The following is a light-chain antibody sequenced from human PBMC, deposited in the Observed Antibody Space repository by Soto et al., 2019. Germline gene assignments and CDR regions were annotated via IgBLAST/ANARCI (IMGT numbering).Light chain of an antibody. J-gene: IGLJ2*01. CDR3: STYAGSNNFVV. CDR1: SGDVGGYNY. V-gene: IGLV2-8*01. CDR2: EVS. Sequence: QSVLTQPPSASGSPGQSVTISCTGTSGDVGGYNYVSWYRQHPGKAPKLMIYEVSKRPSGVPDRFSGSKSGDTASLTVSGLQAEDEADYYCSTYAGSNNFVVFGGGTKVTVL.